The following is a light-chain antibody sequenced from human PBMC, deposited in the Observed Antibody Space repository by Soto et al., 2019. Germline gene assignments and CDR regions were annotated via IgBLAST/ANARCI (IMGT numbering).Light chain of an antibody. CDR2: AAY. J-gene: IGKJ1*01. V-gene: IGKV3-15*01. CDR1: QSVSSN. Sequence: EVVLTQSHGTLSLSPGERATLSCRASQSVSSNYLAWYQQRPGQAPRLLINAAYTRATGVQARFSGSGSGTDFTLTIRSLQSEDFAVYYCQQYNNWPGTFGQGTKVDI. CDR3: QQYNNWPGT.